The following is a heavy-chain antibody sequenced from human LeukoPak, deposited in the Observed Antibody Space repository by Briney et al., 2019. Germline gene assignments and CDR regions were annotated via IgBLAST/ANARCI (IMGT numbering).Heavy chain of an antibody. CDR1: GFTFNPYA. CDR3: AKASRQAAVASPLDY. V-gene: IGHV3-23*01. CDR2: IYGVGVRT. J-gene: IGHJ4*02. D-gene: IGHD6-19*01. Sequence: GGSLRLSCAASGFTFNPYAMSWVRQAPGKGLEWGAVIYGVGVRTYYADSVKGRFTISRDNSKDTVFLQMNSLKADGTAVYYCAKASRQAAVASPLDYWGQGSLVTVSS.